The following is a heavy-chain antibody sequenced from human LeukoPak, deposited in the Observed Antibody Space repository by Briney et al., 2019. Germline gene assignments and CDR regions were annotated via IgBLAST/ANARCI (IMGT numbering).Heavy chain of an antibody. CDR1: GGSISSYY. Sequence: SETLSLTCAVSGGSISSYYWSWIRQPPGKGLEWIGYIYYSGSTNYNPSLKSRVTISVDTSKNQFSLKLSSVTAADTAVYYCARGSWSYYYMDVWGKGTTVTISS. V-gene: IGHV4-59*01. D-gene: IGHD6-13*01. CDR3: ARGSWSYYYMDV. J-gene: IGHJ6*03. CDR2: IYYSGST.